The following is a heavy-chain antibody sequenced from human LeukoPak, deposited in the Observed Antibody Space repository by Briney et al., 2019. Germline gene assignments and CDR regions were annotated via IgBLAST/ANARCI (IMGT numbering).Heavy chain of an antibody. J-gene: IGHJ4*02. D-gene: IGHD5-24*01. V-gene: IGHV1-3*01. CDR3: AREGRDGYSELDY. CDR1: GYTFSNYA. Sequence: GASVKFSCKASGYTFSNYAMHWVRQAPGQRLEWMGWINAGNGNTKYSQKFQDRVTVTRDTSASTAYMELSSLRSEDTAVYYCAREGRDGYSELDYWGQGTLVTVSS. CDR2: INAGNGNT.